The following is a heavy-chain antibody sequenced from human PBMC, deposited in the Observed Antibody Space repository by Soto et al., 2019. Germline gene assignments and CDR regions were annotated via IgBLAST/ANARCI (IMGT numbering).Heavy chain of an antibody. CDR1: GFTFSSYS. D-gene: IGHD3-10*01. J-gene: IGHJ6*02. Sequence: PGGSLRLSCAASGFTFSSYSMNWVRQAPGKGLEWVSSISSSSSYIYYADSVKGRFTISRDNAKNSLYLQMNSLRAEDTAVYYCARDISVGSASYYNNYYYGMDVWGQGTTVTVSS. CDR3: ARDISVGSASYYNNYYYGMDV. V-gene: IGHV3-21*01. CDR2: ISSSSSYI.